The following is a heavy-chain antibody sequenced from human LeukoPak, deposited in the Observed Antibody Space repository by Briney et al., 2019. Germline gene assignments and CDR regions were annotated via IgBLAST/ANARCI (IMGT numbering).Heavy chain of an antibody. D-gene: IGHD6-19*01. J-gene: IGHJ4*02. CDR2: IYYSGST. CDR3: ARDLNVAGPAAPFDY. Sequence: SETLSLTCTVSGGSISSSSYYWGWIRQPPGKGLEWIGSIYYSGSTYYNPSLKSRVTISVDTSKNQFSLKLSSVTAADTAVYYCARDLNVAGPAAPFDYWGQGTRVTVSS. CDR1: GGSISSSSYY. V-gene: IGHV4-39*07.